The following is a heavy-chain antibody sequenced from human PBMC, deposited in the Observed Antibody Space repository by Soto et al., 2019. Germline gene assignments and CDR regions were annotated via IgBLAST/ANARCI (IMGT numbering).Heavy chain of an antibody. V-gene: IGHV4-4*02. CDR1: GGSISSSNW. CDR3: ARVARGYNNSLRSWHIDL. CDR2: IYHSGST. D-gene: IGHD1-20*01. J-gene: IGHJ2*01. Sequence: SETLSLTCAVSGGSISSSNWWSWVRQPPGMGLEWIGEIYHSGSTNYNPSLKSRVTISVDKSKNQFSLKLNSVTAADTAVYYCARVARGYNNSLRSWHIDLWGRGSLV.